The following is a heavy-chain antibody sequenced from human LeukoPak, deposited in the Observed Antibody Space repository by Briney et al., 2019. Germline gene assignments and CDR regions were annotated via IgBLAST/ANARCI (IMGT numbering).Heavy chain of an antibody. V-gene: IGHV1-69*06. CDR2: IIPIFGTA. D-gene: IGHD3-22*01. CDR1: GGTFSSYA. CDR3: ARVYSGSGYYDAFDI. J-gene: IGHJ3*02. Sequence: SVKVSCKASGGTFSSYAISWVRQAPGQGLEWMGGIIPIFGTANYAQKFQGRVTITADKSTSTAYMELSSLRSEDTAVYYCARVYSGSGYYDAFDIWGQGTMVTVSS.